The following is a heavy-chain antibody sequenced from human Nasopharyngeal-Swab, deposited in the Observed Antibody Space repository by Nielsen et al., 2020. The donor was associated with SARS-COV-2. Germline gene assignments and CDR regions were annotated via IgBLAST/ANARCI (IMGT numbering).Heavy chain of an antibody. CDR3: ARGPLTGTTGRSFYYFDY. Sequence: ASVKVSCKASRYTFTSYYMHWVRQAPGQGLEWMGIINPSGGSTSYAQKFQGRVTMTRDTSTSTVYMELSSLRSEDTAVYYCARGPLTGTTGRSFYYFDYWGQGTLVTVSS. J-gene: IGHJ4*02. D-gene: IGHD1-7*01. V-gene: IGHV1-46*01. CDR2: INPSGGST. CDR1: RYTFTSYY.